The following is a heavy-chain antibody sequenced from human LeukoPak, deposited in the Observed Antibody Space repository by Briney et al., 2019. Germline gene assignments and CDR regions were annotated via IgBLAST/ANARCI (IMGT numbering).Heavy chain of an antibody. D-gene: IGHD5-12*01. CDR2: IDPSDSYT. CDR1: GYSFTSYW. Sequence: GESLKISCKGSGYSFTSYWIGWVRQMPGKGLEWMGRIDPSDSYTNYSPSFQGHVTISADKSISTAYLQWSSLKASDTAMYYCASSGYGWNWFDPWGQGTLVTVSS. V-gene: IGHV5-10-1*01. J-gene: IGHJ5*02. CDR3: ASSGYGWNWFDP.